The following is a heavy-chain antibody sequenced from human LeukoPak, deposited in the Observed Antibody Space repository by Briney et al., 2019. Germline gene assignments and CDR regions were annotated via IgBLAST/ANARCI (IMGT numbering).Heavy chain of an antibody. CDR3: ASNLSGSYYNWFDP. CDR2: IYYSGCT. CDR1: GGSVSSGSYY. V-gene: IGHV4-61*01. D-gene: IGHD1-26*01. J-gene: IGHJ5*02. Sequence: SETLSLTCTVSGGSVSSGSYYWSWIRQPPGKGLEWIGYIYYSGCTNYNPSLKSRVTISVDTSKNQFSLKLSSVTAADTAVYYCASNLSGSYYNWFDPWGQGTLVTVSS.